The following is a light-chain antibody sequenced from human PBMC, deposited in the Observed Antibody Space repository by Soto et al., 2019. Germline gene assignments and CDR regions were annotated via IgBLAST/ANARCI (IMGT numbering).Light chain of an antibody. Sequence: QSVLTQPASVSGSPGQSITISCTGTSSDVGGYNYVSWYQQHPGKAPKLMIYEVSNRPSGVSNRCSGFKSGNTASLTISGLQAEDEAEYYFSTYTSSSTLVFGTGTKVTVL. V-gene: IGLV2-14*01. CDR3: STYTSSSTLV. CDR1: SSDVGGYNY. J-gene: IGLJ1*01. CDR2: EVS.